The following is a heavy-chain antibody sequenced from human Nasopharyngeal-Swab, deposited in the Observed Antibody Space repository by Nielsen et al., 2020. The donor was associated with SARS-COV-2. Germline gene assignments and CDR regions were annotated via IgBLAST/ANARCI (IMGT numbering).Heavy chain of an antibody. D-gene: IGHD3-10*01. CDR2: TRNKANTFTT. V-gene: IGHV3-72*01. CDR1: GFTFSAHY. J-gene: IGHJ2*01. Sequence: GESLKISCAASGFTFSAHYMDWVRQAPGKGLEWVGRTRNKANTFTTEYAASVKGRFTVSRDDSQNSLYLQMNSLKTEDTAVYYCARVFYGSVNSRWHFDLWGRGTLVTVSS. CDR3: ARVFYGSVNSRWHFDL.